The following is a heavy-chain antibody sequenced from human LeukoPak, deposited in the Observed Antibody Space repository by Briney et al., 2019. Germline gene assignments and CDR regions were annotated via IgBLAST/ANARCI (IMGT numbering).Heavy chain of an antibody. D-gene: IGHD3-22*01. V-gene: IGHV4-59*01. CDR2: IYYSGST. CDR1: GGSISNYY. Sequence: SETLSLTCTVSGGSISNYYWTWIRQPPGKGLEWIGYIYYSGSTNYNPSLKSRVTISVDTSKNQFSLKLSSVTAADTAVYYCARSSVPYYYYNYYMDVWGKGTTVTVSS. J-gene: IGHJ6*03. CDR3: ARSSVPYYYYNYYMDV.